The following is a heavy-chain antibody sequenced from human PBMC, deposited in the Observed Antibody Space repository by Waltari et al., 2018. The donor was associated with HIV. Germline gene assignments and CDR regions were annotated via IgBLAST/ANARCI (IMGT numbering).Heavy chain of an antibody. CDR3: ARGNCAIGSCFAVAFPFDI. V-gene: IGHV4-59*11. Sequence: QVQLQESGPGLVKPSETLSLTCNVSRGPLTSHYWNWIRQKPGKGLEWIGFVYYSGTTVYSPSLQSRVTISVAPSRNQFSLRLRSATAADTATYYCARGNCAIGSCFAVAFPFDIWGPGTTVTVSS. CDR2: VYYSGTT. D-gene: IGHD2-8*01. CDR1: RGPLTSHY. J-gene: IGHJ3*02.